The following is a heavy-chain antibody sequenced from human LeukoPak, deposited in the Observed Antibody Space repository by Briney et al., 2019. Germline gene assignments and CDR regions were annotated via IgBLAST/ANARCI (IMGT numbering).Heavy chain of an antibody. CDR1: GGSISSGGYY. D-gene: IGHD4-11*01. Sequence: SETLSLTCTVSGGSISSGGYYWSWIRQPPGKGLEWIGYIYHSGSTYYNPSLKSRVTISVDRSKNQFSLKLSSVTAADTAVYYCASLNNDYLFDFENWGQGTLVTVSS. J-gene: IGHJ4*02. CDR3: ASLNNDYLFDFEN. CDR2: IYHSGST. V-gene: IGHV4-30-2*01.